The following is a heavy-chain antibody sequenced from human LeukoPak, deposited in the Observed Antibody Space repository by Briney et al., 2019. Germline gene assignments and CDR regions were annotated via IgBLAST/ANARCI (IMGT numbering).Heavy chain of an antibody. Sequence: GGSLRLSCAASGFTFSSYAMSWVRQAPGKGLEWVSAISGSGGSTYYADSVKGRFTISRDSSKNTLYLQMNSLRAEDTAVYYCAKCDYSSTWYADYFDYWGQGTLVTVSS. J-gene: IGHJ4*02. D-gene: IGHD6-13*01. CDR1: GFTFSSYA. V-gene: IGHV3-23*01. CDR2: ISGSGGST. CDR3: AKCDYSSTWYADYFDY.